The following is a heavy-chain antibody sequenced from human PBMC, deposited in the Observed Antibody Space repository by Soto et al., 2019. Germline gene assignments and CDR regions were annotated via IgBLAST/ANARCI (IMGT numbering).Heavy chain of an antibody. Sequence: ASVKVSCKASGGTFSSYAISWVRQAPGQGLEWMGGIIPIFGTANYAQKFQGRVTITADESTSTAYMELSSLRSEDTAVYYCARDPAGPHYYDSSGPYYFDYWGQGTLVTVSS. CDR1: GGTFSSYA. CDR3: ARDPAGPHYYDSSGPYYFDY. J-gene: IGHJ4*02. V-gene: IGHV1-69*13. D-gene: IGHD3-22*01. CDR2: IIPIFGTA.